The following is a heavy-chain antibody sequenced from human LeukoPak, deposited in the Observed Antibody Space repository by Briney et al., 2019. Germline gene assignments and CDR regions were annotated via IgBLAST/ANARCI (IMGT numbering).Heavy chain of an antibody. V-gene: IGHV3-7*01. CDR3: ARDRCSSTSCFYDY. J-gene: IGHJ4*02. D-gene: IGHD2-2*01. Sequence: PGGSLRLSCAASGFTFSHYWMTWVRQAPGKALEWVANIKQDGSEQYYVDSVKGRFTISRDNAKNSLYLQMNSLRVEDTAGYYCARDRCSSTSCFYDYWGQGTLVTVSS. CDR2: IKQDGSEQ. CDR1: GFTFSHYW.